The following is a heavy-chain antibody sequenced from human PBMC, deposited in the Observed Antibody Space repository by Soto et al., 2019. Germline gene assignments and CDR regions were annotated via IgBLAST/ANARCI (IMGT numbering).Heavy chain of an antibody. D-gene: IGHD7-27*01. CDR3: ATGGTGGWYFDL. J-gene: IGHJ2*01. Sequence: QVQLVESGGGVVQPGRSLRRSCAASGFTFSSYGMHWVRQAPGKGLEWVAVISYDGSNKYYADSVKGRFTISRDNSKNTLYLQMNSLRAEDTAVYYCATGGTGGWYFDLWGRGTLVTVSS. V-gene: IGHV3-30*03. CDR1: GFTFSSYG. CDR2: ISYDGSNK.